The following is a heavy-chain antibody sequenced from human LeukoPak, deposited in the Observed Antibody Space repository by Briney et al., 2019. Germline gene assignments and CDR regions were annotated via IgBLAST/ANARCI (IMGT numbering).Heavy chain of an antibody. CDR2: ISGSGGST. Sequence: GSLRLSCSASGFTFSSFAMSWVRQAPGKGLEWVSGISGSGGSTYYVDSMKGRFTISRDNSKNTLYLQINSLRAEDTAVYYCAKDFSVGVTMIRGPFDPWGQGTLVTVSS. D-gene: IGHD3-10*01. V-gene: IGHV3-23*01. CDR1: GFTFSSFA. CDR3: AKDFSVGVTMIRGPFDP. J-gene: IGHJ5*02.